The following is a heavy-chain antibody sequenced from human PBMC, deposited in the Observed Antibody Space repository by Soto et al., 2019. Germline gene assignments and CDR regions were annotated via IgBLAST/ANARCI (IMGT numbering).Heavy chain of an antibody. J-gene: IGHJ3*01. CDR2: INPSGGNA. D-gene: IGHD2-15*01. CDR1: GYSFITYY. Sequence: QVQLVQSGPEVKKPGASVKVSCKASGYSFITYYMHWVRQAPGQGLEWMAIINPSGGNANYAQKFQGRVSLTRDTSTTTVFMVLSSLRSEDTAVYYCATYYGIGGCPPGPWNWGPGTMVTVSS. CDR3: ATYYGIGGCPPGPWN. V-gene: IGHV1-46*03.